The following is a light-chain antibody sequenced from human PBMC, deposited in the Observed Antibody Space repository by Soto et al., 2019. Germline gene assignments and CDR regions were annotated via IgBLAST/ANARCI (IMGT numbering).Light chain of an antibody. J-gene: IGLJ3*02. V-gene: IGLV1-47*01. CDR3: AGWEERLRGV. CDR1: TSNIGTNY. Sequence: QSVLTQPPSVSGTPGQAVVISCSGGTSNIGTNYVYWFQQFPGTAPKLLIYQNDQRPSGVPERFSGSKSGTSASLAINGLRPEDEADYYCAGWEERLRGVFGGGTKLTVL. CDR2: QND.